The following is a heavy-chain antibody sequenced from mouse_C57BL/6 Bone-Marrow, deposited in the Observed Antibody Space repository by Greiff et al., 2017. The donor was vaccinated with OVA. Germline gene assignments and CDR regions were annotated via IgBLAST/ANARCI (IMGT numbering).Heavy chain of an antibody. CDR1: GFSLTSYG. D-gene: IGHD1-1*01. J-gene: IGHJ4*01. Sequence: VKLMESGPGLVAPSQSLSITCTVSGFSLTSYGVHWVRQPPGKGLEWLVVIWSDGSTTYNSALKSRLSISKDNSKSQVVLKMNSLQTDDTAMYYCARHPIYYYGSSYVNYAMDYWGQGTSVTVSS. V-gene: IGHV2-6-1*01. CDR2: IWSDGST. CDR3: ARHPIYYYGSSYVNYAMDY.